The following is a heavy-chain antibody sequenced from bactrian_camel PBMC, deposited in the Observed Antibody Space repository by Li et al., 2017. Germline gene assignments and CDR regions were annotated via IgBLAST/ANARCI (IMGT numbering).Heavy chain of an antibody. Sequence: HVQLVESGGGLVQPGGSLTLSCAASGFTLKDMWVHWVRQAPGKGLEWVSTIYTGDGRTKSADSVKGRFTMSRDNDKNMQYLQMNSLKSEDTALYYCVADLSGSYRHAAVTPYFGIWGQGTQVTVS. CDR3: VADLSGSYRHAAVTPYFGI. J-gene: IGHJ6*01. D-gene: IGHD6*01. V-gene: IGHV3S1*01. CDR1: GFTLKDMW. CDR2: IYTGDGRT.